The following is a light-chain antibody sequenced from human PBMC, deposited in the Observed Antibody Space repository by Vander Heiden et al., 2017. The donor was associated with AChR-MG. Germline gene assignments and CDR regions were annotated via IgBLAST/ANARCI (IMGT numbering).Light chain of an antibody. Sequence: PGERATLSCRASESVSIYLAWYQQKPGQAPRLLNYDAATRATGIPARFRGVRYGTDFTLTISGRGLQDISVYYSQRHSVLQLNTFGQGTKLEI. CDR3: QRHSVLQLNT. J-gene: IGKJ2*01. V-gene: IGKV3-11*01. CDR1: ESVSIY. CDR2: DAA.